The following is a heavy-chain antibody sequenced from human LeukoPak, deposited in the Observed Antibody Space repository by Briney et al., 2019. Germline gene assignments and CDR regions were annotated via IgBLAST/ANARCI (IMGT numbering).Heavy chain of an antibody. Sequence: GASVKVSCKASGYTFTGYYMHWVRQAPGQGLEWMGWINPNSGGTNYAQKFQGRVTMTRDTSISTAYMELSRLRSDDTAVYYCARDSRVTIFGVAPGDYWGQGTPVTVSS. CDR2: INPNSGGT. CDR1: GYTFTGYY. D-gene: IGHD3-3*01. J-gene: IGHJ4*02. CDR3: ARDSRVTIFGVAPGDY. V-gene: IGHV1-2*02.